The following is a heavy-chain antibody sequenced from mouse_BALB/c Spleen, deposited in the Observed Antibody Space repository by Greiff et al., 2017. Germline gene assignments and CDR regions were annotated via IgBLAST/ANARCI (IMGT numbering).Heavy chain of an antibody. V-gene: IGHV1-4*02. CDR2: INPSSGYT. D-gene: IGHD2-4*01. J-gene: IGHJ2*01. CDR3: ARRITNYFDY. CDR1: GYTFTSYT. Sequence: VKLMESAAELARPGASVKMSCKASGYTFTSYTMHWVKQRPGQGLEWIGYINPSSGYTEYNQKFKDKTTLTADKSSSTAYMQLSSLTSEDSAVYYCARRITNYFDYWGQGTTLTVSS.